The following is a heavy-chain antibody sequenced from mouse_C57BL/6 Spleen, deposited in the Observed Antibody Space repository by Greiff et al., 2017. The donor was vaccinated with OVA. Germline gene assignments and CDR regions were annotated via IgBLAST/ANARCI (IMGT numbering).Heavy chain of an antibody. J-gene: IGHJ2*01. Sequence: QVQLKESGAELVKPGASVKISCKASGYAFSSYWMNWVKQRPGKGLEWIGQIYPGDGDTNYNGKFKGKATLTADKSSSTAYMQLSSLTSEDSAVYFCARKNSYGNFDYWGQGTTLTVSS. D-gene: IGHD2-1*01. CDR3: ARKNSYGNFDY. V-gene: IGHV1-80*01. CDR2: IYPGDGDT. CDR1: GYAFSSYW.